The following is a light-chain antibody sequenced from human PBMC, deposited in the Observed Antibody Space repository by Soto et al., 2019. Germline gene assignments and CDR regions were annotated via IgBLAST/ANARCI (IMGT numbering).Light chain of an antibody. CDR3: QQRSNWPPAVT. CDR2: DAS. Sequence: EIVLTQSPATLSLSPGERATLSCRASQSVSSYLAWYQQKPGQAPRLLIYDASNRATGIPARFSGSGSGTDFTLTISSLEPEDFAVYYCQQRSNWPPAVTFGPGTKVYIK. J-gene: IGKJ3*01. CDR1: QSVSSY. V-gene: IGKV3-11*01.